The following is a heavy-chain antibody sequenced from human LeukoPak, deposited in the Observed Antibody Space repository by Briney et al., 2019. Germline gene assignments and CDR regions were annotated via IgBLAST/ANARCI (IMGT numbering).Heavy chain of an antibody. V-gene: IGHV3-9*01. Sequence: PGGSLRLSCAASGFTFDDYAMHWVRQAPGKGLEWVSGISWNSGSIGYADSVKGRFTISRDNAKKSQYLQMNSLRADDTAVYYCARAHTYDYDSSGLHWGQGTLVTVSS. CDR2: ISWNSGSI. D-gene: IGHD3-22*01. CDR1: GFTFDDYA. CDR3: ARAHTYDYDSSGLH. J-gene: IGHJ4*02.